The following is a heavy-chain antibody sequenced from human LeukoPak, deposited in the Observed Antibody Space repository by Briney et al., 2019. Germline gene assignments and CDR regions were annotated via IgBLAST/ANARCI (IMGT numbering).Heavy chain of an antibody. V-gene: IGHV3-13*01. CDR3: ARQSTPHGNFDY. CDR1: GFTLSSYA. Sequence: GGPLRLSCAASGFTLSSYAMHWVRQPAGKGLEWVSAIGTAGDTFYPGSVKGRFTISRENAKKSLFLQMNSLRVEDTAVYYCARQSTPHGNFDYWGQGTLVTVSS. D-gene: IGHD1-26*01. CDR2: IGTAGDT. J-gene: IGHJ4*02.